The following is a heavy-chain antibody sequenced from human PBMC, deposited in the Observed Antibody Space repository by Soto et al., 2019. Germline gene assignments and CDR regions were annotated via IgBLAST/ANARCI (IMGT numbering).Heavy chain of an antibody. J-gene: IGHJ6*01. D-gene: IGHD3-3*01. CDR2: ISYDGSNK. V-gene: IGHV3-30*18. CDR1: EFTFSSYG. CDR3: AKGSGYYDFWSGYYGMDV. Sequence: GGSLRLSCASSEFTFSSYGMPWVRQAPGKGLEWVAVISYDGSNKYYADSVKGRFTISRDNSKNTLYLQMNSLRAEDTAVYYCAKGSGYYDFWSGYYGMDVWGQGTTVTVSS.